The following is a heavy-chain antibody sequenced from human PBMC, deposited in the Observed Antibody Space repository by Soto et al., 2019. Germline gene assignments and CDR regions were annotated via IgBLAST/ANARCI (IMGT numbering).Heavy chain of an antibody. V-gene: IGHV4-31*03. CDR2: INYSGSS. D-gene: IGHD1-26*01. Sequence: SETLSLTCTVSGGSVSSSEFYWSWIRQYPGKGLEWIGYINYSGSSYYRPSLKSRVTISVDTSKNQFSLRLNSVTAADTALYYCARHPRGAAQSYYYGMDVWGQGTTVSVSS. J-gene: IGHJ6*02. CDR3: ARHPRGAAQSYYYGMDV. CDR1: GGSVSSSEFY.